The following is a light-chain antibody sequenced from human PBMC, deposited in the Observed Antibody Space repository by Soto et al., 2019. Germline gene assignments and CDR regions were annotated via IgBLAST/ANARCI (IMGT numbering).Light chain of an antibody. CDR1: QSVDTF. CDR2: DTS. Sequence: EIVLTQSPATLSLSPGERATLSCRASQSVDTFLAWYQQKPGRTPRLLIYDTSNRATGIPPRFSGTGSGTDFTLTISRLEPEDFAVYYCQQYNNWPLYTFGQGTKLEIK. J-gene: IGKJ2*01. V-gene: IGKV3-11*01. CDR3: QQYNNWPLYT.